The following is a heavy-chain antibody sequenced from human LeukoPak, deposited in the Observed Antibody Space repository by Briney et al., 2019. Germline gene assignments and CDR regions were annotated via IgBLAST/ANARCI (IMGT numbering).Heavy chain of an antibody. D-gene: IGHD4-17*01. CDR3: ARVGDYGDYHPFDY. V-gene: IGHV6-1*01. CDR2: TYYRSKWYN. J-gene: IGHJ4*02. CDR1: GDSVSSNSAA. Sequence: SQTLSLTCAISGDSVSSNSAAWNWIRQSPSKGLEWLGRTYYRSKWYNDYAVSVKSRITINPDTSKNQFSLQLNSVTPEDTAVYYCARVGDYGDYHPFDYWGQGTLVTVSS.